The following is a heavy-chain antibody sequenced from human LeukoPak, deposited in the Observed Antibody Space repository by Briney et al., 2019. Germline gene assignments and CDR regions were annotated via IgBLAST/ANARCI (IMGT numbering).Heavy chain of an antibody. J-gene: IGHJ3*02. CDR2: MYSSGTT. CDR1: GDSIGSYY. CDR3: ARDPYYDILTGYLIRGAFDT. D-gene: IGHD3-9*01. Sequence: SETLSLTCTVSGDSIGSYYWSWIRQSAGKRLEWIGRMYSSGTTDYNPSLQSRVTMSIDTSKNQFSLKLNSVTATDTAVYYCARDPYYDILTGYLIRGAFDTWGLGTLVTVSS. V-gene: IGHV4-4*07.